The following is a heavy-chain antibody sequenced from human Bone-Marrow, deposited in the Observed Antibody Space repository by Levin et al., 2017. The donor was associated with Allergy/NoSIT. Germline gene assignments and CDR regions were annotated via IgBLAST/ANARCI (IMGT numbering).Heavy chain of an antibody. CDR2: ISGSGGST. CDR3: AKLRGSTGYWYFDV. Sequence: TGGSLRLSCAASGFTFSGYAMSWARQAPGKGLEWVSAISGSGGSTYYADSVKGRLTISRDNSENTVYLQMNSLRAEDTAVYYCAKLRGSTGYWYFDVWGRGTLVTVSS. V-gene: IGHV3-23*01. D-gene: IGHD6-6*01. J-gene: IGHJ2*01. CDR1: GFTFSGYA.